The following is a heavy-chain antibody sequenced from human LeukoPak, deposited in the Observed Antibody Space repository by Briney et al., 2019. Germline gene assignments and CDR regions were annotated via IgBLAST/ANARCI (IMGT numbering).Heavy chain of an antibody. J-gene: IGHJ4*02. D-gene: IGHD2-2*01. CDR1: GGSISSGSYY. V-gene: IGHV4-61*02. CDR2: IYTSGST. Sequence: SQTLSLTCTVSGGSISSGSYYWSWIRQPAGKGLEWIGRIYTSGSTNYNPSLKSRVTMSVDTSKNQFSLKLSSVTAADTAVYYCARGGRWRLGYQLYYFDYWGQGTLVTVSS. CDR3: ARGGRWRLGYQLYYFDY.